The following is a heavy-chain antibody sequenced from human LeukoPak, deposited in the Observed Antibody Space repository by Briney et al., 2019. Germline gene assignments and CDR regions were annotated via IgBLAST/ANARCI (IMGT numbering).Heavy chain of an antibody. CDR2: INPSGGSS. CDR3: ARDLYVGATLLIDY. Sequence: GASVKVSCKASGYTFTSYYMHWVRQAPGQGLEWMGIINPSGGSSSYAQKFQGRVTMTRDMSTSTVYMELSSLRSEDTAVCYCARDLYVGATLLIDYWGQGTLVTVSS. CDR1: GYTFTSYY. D-gene: IGHD1-26*01. J-gene: IGHJ4*02. V-gene: IGHV1-46*01.